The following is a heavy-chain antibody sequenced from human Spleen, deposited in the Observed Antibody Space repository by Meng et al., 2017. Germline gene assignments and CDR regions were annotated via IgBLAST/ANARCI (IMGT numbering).Heavy chain of an antibody. J-gene: IGHJ3*02. CDR2: ISGSGGST. D-gene: IGHD3-3*01. V-gene: IGHV3-23*01. Sequence: GESLKISCAASGFTFSNYAMSWVRQAPGKGLEWVSAISGSGGSTYYADSVKGRFTISRDNAKNSLYLQMNSLRAEDTAVYYCASPYYDFWSGYYKGAFDIWGQGTMVTVSS. CDR1: GFTFSNYA. CDR3: ASPYYDFWSGYYKGAFDI.